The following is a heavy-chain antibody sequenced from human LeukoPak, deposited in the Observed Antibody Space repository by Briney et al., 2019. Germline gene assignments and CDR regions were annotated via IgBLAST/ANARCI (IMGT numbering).Heavy chain of an antibody. V-gene: IGHV4-59*12. J-gene: IGHJ5*02. CDR2: IYYSGST. Sequence: SETLSLTCTVSGGSISSYYWSWIRQPPGKGLEWIGYIYYSGSTNYNPSLKSRVTISVDTSKNQFSLKLNSVTAADTAVYYCARDYDVLTAYPPTQLFDPWGQGTLVTVSS. CDR1: GGSISSYY. CDR3: ARDYDVLTAYPPTQLFDP. D-gene: IGHD3-9*01.